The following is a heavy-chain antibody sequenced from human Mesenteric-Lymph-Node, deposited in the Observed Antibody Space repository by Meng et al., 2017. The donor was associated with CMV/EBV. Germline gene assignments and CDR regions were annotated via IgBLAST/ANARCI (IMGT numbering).Heavy chain of an antibody. J-gene: IGHJ6*02. Sequence: GGSLRLSCATSGFTFSAYSMNWVRQAPGKGLEWVSYISSSSSTIYYADSVKGRFTISRDNSKNTLYLQMNSLRAEDTAVYYCAKDRHYCSSTSCYSRGYYYGMDVWGQGTTVTVSS. CDR2: ISSSSSTI. CDR1: GFTFSAYS. D-gene: IGHD2-2*02. V-gene: IGHV3-48*01. CDR3: AKDRHYCSSTSCYSRGYYYGMDV.